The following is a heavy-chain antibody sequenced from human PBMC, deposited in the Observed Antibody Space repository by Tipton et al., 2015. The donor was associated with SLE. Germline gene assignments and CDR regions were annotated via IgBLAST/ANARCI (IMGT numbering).Heavy chain of an antibody. CDR2: ISWNSGSI. V-gene: IGHV3-9*01. CDR1: GFNFDDYA. J-gene: IGHJ4*02. D-gene: IGHD5-12*01. Sequence: SLRLSCAASGFNFDDYAMHWVRQGPGKGLEWVSGISWNSGSIGYADSVKGRFTISRDNAKNSLYLQMNSLRAEDTALYYCARDRGGVATIPFDHWGQGTRVTVSS. CDR3: ARDRGGVATIPFDH.